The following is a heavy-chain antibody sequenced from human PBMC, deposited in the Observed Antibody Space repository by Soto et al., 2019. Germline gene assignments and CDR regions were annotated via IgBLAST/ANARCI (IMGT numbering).Heavy chain of an antibody. Sequence: VQLLESGGGLVQPGGSLRLSCAASGFTFSSYAMSWVRQAPGKGLEWVSAISGSGGSTYYADSVKGRFTISRDNSKNTLYLQMNSLRAEDTAVYYCAKSHVDTAMVHGSGTFPSDYWGQGTLVTVSS. V-gene: IGHV3-23*01. J-gene: IGHJ4*02. D-gene: IGHD5-18*01. CDR1: GFTFSSYA. CDR2: ISGSGGST. CDR3: AKSHVDTAMVHGSGTFPSDY.